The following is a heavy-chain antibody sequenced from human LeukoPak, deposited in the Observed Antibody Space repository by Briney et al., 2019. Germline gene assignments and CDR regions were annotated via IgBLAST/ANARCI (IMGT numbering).Heavy chain of an antibody. V-gene: IGHV4-4*02. CDR2: IYHSGST. D-gene: IGHD3-9*01. CDR1: GGSISSSNW. Sequence: PSGTLSLTCAVSGGSISSSNWWSWVRQPPGKGLEWIGEIYHSGSTNYNPSLKSRVTISVDNSKNQFSLKLSYVTAADTAVYYCARSWYDILTAVNWFDPWGQGTLVTVSS. J-gene: IGHJ5*02. CDR3: ARSWYDILTAVNWFDP.